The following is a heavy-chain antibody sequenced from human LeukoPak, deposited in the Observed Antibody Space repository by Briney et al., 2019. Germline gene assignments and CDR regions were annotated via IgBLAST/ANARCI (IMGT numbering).Heavy chain of an antibody. CDR1: GGSISNYY. Sequence: SETLSLTCTVSGGSISNYYWNWIRQPPGKGLEWIGYIFYSGTTNYNPSLKSRVSMSVDTSKNQFSLKLNSVTAEDTAVYYCARALRPTTVAYYYYYYMDVWGKGTTVTVSS. CDR3: ARALRPTTVAYYYYYYMDV. V-gene: IGHV4-59*01. CDR2: IFYSGTT. D-gene: IGHD4-23*01. J-gene: IGHJ6*03.